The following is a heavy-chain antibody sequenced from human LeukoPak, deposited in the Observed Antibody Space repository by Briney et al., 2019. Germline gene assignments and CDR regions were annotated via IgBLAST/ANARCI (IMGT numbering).Heavy chain of an antibody. CDR3: ARGDSGWYFDY. V-gene: IGHV4-61*02. Sequence: KASETLSLTCSVSGASISSGSYSWSWIRQPAGKGLEWIGRFYTSGNTNYNPSLKSRVTIPVDTSKNQFSLKLSSVTAADTAVYYCARGDSGWYFDYWGQGTLVTVSS. J-gene: IGHJ4*02. D-gene: IGHD6-19*01. CDR2: FYTSGNT. CDR1: GASISSGSYS.